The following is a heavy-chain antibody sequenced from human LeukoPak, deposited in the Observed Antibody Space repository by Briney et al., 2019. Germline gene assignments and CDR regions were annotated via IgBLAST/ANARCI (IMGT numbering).Heavy chain of an antibody. Sequence: PSETLSLTCTVSSGSISSYYWAWIRQPPGKGLEWIGYIYYTGSTNYNPSLKSRVTISLDTSKRQFSLKLTSVTAADTAVYYCARGDGYSGYDYFDYWGQGTLVTVSS. V-gene: IGHV4-59*01. J-gene: IGHJ4*02. D-gene: IGHD5-12*01. CDR3: ARGDGYSGYDYFDY. CDR2: IYYTGST. CDR1: SGSISSYY.